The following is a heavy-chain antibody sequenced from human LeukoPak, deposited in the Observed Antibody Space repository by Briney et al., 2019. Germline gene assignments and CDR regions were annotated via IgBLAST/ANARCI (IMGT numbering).Heavy chain of an antibody. CDR2: INHSGST. D-gene: IGHD3-10*01. CDR3: ARGVKSGSGYGSGSYSDY. V-gene: IGHV4-34*01. J-gene: IGHJ4*02. Sequence: PSETLSLTCAVYGGSFSGYYWSWIREPPGKGLEWIGEINHSGSTNYNPSLKSRVTISVDTSKNQFSLKLSSVTAADTAVYYCARGVKSGSGYGSGSYSDYWGQGTLVTVSS. CDR1: GGSFSGYY.